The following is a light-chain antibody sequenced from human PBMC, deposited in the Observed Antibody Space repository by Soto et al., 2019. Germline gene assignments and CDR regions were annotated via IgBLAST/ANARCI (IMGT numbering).Light chain of an antibody. CDR1: SSDVGAHNF. J-gene: IGLJ1*01. Sequence: QSVLTQPPSASGSPGQSVTISCTGTSSDVGAHNFVSWHQQHPGKAPKLMIYEVSKRPSGVPDRFSGSKSGNTASLTVSGLQAEDEADYYCRSYPGSNNYVFGTGTRSPS. CDR2: EVS. CDR3: RSYPGSNNYV. V-gene: IGLV2-8*01.